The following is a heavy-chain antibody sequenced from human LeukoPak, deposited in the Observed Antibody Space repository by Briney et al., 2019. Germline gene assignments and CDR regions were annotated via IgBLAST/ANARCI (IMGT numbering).Heavy chain of an antibody. CDR3: AKDAGGAGASTFDY. J-gene: IGHJ4*02. V-gene: IGHV3-23*01. Sequence: PGGSLRLSCAASGFTFSSHTMSWVRQAPGKGLEWVSTIGGRGGSIYYADAVKGRFTISRDNSKNTLSLQMNSLKAEDTAMYYCAKDAGGAGASTFDYWGQGTLVTVSS. CDR1: GFTFSSHT. D-gene: IGHD3-10*01. CDR2: IGGRGGSI.